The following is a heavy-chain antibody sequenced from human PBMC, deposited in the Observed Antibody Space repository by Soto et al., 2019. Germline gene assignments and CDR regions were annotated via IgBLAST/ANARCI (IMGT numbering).Heavy chain of an antibody. CDR2: TYYRSKWYN. Sequence: KQSQTLSLTCAISGDSVSSNSAAWNWIRQSPSRGLEWLGRTYYRSKWYNDYAVSVKSRITINPDTSKNQFSLQLNSVTPEDTAVYYCVRVGPLDGSGPYYYGMDVWGQGTTVTVSS. V-gene: IGHV6-1*01. J-gene: IGHJ6*02. CDR1: GDSVSSNSAA. D-gene: IGHD3-10*01. CDR3: VRVGPLDGSGPYYYGMDV.